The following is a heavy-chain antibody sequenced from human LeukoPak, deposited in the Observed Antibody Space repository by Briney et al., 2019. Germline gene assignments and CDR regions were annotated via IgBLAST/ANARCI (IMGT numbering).Heavy chain of an antibody. CDR1: GFTVSSNY. CDR2: IYSGGST. V-gene: IGHV3-53*01. Sequence: GGSLRLSCAASGFTVSSNYMSWVRQAPGKGLEWVSVIYSGGSTYYADSVKGRFTISRDNSKNTLYLQMNSLRAEDTAVYYCAREGVLAYNWFDPWGQGTLVTVSS. CDR3: AREGVLAYNWFDP. J-gene: IGHJ5*02. D-gene: IGHD4/OR15-4a*01.